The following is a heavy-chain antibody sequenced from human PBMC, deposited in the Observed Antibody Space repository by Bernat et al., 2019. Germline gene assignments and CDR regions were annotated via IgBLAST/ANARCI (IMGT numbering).Heavy chain of an antibody. CDR1: GFTFSSYS. CDR2: ISSSSSYI. Sequence: EVQLVESGGGLVKPGGSLRLSCAASGFTFSSYSMNWVRQAPGKGLEWVSYISSSSSYIYYADSVKGRFTISRDNAKNSLYLQMNSLRAEDTAVYYCARDAPTCLWFRDDYSPGGWFDPWGQGTLVTVSS. J-gene: IGHJ5*02. CDR3: ARDAPTCLWFRDDYSPGGWFDP. D-gene: IGHD3-10*01. V-gene: IGHV3-21*05.